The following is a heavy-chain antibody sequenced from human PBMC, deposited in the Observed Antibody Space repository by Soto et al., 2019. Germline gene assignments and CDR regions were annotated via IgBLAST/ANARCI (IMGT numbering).Heavy chain of an antibody. J-gene: IGHJ4*01. V-gene: IGHV6-1*01. CDR1: GDSVSSNSAG. Sequence: SQTLSLTCAITGDSVSSNSAGWSWVRQSPSRGLEWLGRTYYRSKWYYEYAVSVRGRITINPDTSKNQYSLQLNSVTPEDPAVDFCARGEQYSGRIFDYWGQGTLVTVSS. CDR3: ARGEQYSGRIFDY. CDR2: TYYRSKWYY. D-gene: IGHD1-26*01.